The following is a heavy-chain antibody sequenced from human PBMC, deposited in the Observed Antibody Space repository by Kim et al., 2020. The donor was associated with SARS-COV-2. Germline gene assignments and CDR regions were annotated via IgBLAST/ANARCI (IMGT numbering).Heavy chain of an antibody. Sequence: GSLRLSCAASGFTFSSYWMHWVRQAPGKGLVWVSRINSDGSSTRFADSVKGRFTISRDNAKNTLYLQMNSLRVEDTAVYYCARECYSNSLLGHYGLDVWGQGTTVTVSS. J-gene: IGHJ6*02. CDR2: INSDGSST. CDR3: ARECYSNSLLGHYGLDV. CDR1: GFTFSSYW. V-gene: IGHV3-74*01. D-gene: IGHD4-4*01.